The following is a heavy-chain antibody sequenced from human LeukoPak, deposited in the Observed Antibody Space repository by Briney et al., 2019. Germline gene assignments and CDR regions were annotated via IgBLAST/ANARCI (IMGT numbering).Heavy chain of an antibody. Sequence: GRSLRLSCAASGFTFSSYGMHWVRQAPGKGLEWVAFIRYDGSNKYYADSVKGRFTISRDNSKNTLYLQMNSLRAEDTAVYYCANYFSGYSSSSTRTWNYYYMDVWGKGTTVTVSS. D-gene: IGHD6-6*01. V-gene: IGHV3-30*02. J-gene: IGHJ6*03. CDR1: GFTFSSYG. CDR2: IRYDGSNK. CDR3: ANYFSGYSSSSTRTWNYYYMDV.